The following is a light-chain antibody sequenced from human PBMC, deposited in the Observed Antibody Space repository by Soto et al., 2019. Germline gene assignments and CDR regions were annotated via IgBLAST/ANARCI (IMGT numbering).Light chain of an antibody. Sequence: QYALTQPPSASGSPGQSVTISCTGTSSDVGGYNYVSWYQQHPGQFPKLWVYEVNKRPSGVPDRFSGSKSGNTAYLTVSGLQVEDEADSYCTAYAGGNNVCGTGTKLPVL. CDR2: EVN. CDR3: TAYAGGNNV. CDR1: SSDVGGYNY. J-gene: IGLJ1*01. V-gene: IGLV2-8*01.